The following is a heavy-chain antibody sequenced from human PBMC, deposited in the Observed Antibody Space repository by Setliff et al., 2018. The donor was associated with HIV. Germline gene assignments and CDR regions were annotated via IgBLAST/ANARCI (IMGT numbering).Heavy chain of an antibody. Sequence: ASVKVSCKASGYTFTSYAMHWVRQAPGQRLEWMGWINAGNGNTKYSQKFQGRVTITRDTSASTAYMELSSLRSEDTAVYYCARAYSGSYPHYFDYWGQGTLVTRLL. CDR3: ARAYSGSYPHYFDY. V-gene: IGHV1-3*01. J-gene: IGHJ4*02. CDR2: INAGNGNT. D-gene: IGHD1-26*01. CDR1: GYTFTSYA.